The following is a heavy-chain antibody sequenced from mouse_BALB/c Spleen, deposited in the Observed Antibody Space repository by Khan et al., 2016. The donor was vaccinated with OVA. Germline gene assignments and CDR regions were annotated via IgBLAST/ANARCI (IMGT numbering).Heavy chain of an antibody. V-gene: IGHV2-6-4*01. CDR1: GFSLSRYN. CDR3: ARAYYRYDGYYAMDY. Sequence: LKLLESGPGLVAPSQSLSITCTVSGFSLSRYNIHWVRQPPGKGLEWLGMIWGGGGTDYNSTLKSRLSIRKDNSKSQVLLKMNSLQTDDTAMYYCARAYYRYDGYYAMDYWGQGTSVTVSS. D-gene: IGHD2-14*01. J-gene: IGHJ4*01. CDR2: IWGGGGT.